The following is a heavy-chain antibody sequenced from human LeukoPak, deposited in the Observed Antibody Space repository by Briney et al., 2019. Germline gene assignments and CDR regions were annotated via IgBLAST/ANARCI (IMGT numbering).Heavy chain of an antibody. CDR2: IYSSGST. Sequence: SETLSLTCTVSGASISGSGYYWGWIRQPPGKGLEWIGSIYSSGSTYYNASLQSRVTISIETSKNQFSLKLSSVTAADTAVYYCARVYGDYAHYYYYMDVWGKGTTVTISS. V-gene: IGHV4-39*07. D-gene: IGHD4-17*01. J-gene: IGHJ6*03. CDR1: GASISGSGYY. CDR3: ARVYGDYAHYYYYMDV.